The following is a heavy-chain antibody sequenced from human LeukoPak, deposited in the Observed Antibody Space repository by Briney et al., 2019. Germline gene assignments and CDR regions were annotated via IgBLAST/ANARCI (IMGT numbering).Heavy chain of an antibody. D-gene: IGHD2-15*01. Sequence: GGSLRLSCAASGFTFSNAWMSWVRQAPGKGLEWVGRIKSKADGGTIDYAAPVKGRFTISRDDSKNTLYLQMNSLKTEDTAVYYCTTAPYIVVVVAARMDVWGQGTMVTVS. CDR1: GFTFSNAW. CDR3: TTAPYIVVVVAARMDV. J-gene: IGHJ6*02. CDR2: IKSKADGGTI. V-gene: IGHV3-15*01.